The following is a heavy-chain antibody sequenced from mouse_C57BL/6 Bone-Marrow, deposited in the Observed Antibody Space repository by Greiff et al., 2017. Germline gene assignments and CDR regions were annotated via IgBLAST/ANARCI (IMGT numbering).Heavy chain of an antibody. J-gene: IGHJ4*01. Sequence: QVQLQQPGAELVKPGASVKMSCKASGYTFTSYWITWVKQRPGQGLEWIGDIYPGSGSTNYNEKFKGKATLTVDTSSSTAYMQLSSLTSEDSAVYCCAREGSHADAMDYWGQGTSVTVSS. V-gene: IGHV1-55*01. CDR2: IYPGSGST. CDR3: AREGSHADAMDY. CDR1: GYTFTSYW. D-gene: IGHD6-1*01.